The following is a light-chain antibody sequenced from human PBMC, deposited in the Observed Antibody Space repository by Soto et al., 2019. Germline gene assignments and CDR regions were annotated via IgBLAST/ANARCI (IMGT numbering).Light chain of an antibody. CDR1: QSVGGSS. Sequence: ETVLTQSPGTLSLSPGERATVSCRASQSVGGSSLAWYQQRPGQAPRLLIYDASNRATGIPARFSGSGSGTDFTLTISSLEPEDFAVYYCQQRSNWPPITFGQGTRLEIK. V-gene: IGKV3-11*01. J-gene: IGKJ5*01. CDR3: QQRSNWPPIT. CDR2: DAS.